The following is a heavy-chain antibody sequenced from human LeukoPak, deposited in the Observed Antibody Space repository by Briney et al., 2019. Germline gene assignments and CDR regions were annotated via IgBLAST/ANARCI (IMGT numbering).Heavy chain of an antibody. CDR3: ARDYHGSGSLTTFDS. CDR1: GYTFTSFF. CDR2: INPRGGSA. Sequence: ASVKVSCKASGYTFTSFFMHWVRQAPGQGLEWMGIINPRGGSATSAQRFQGRLTVTRDTSTSTVYMELSSLTSEDTAVYYCARDYHGSGSLTTFDSWGQGTLVTVSS. J-gene: IGHJ4*02. V-gene: IGHV1-46*01. D-gene: IGHD3-10*01.